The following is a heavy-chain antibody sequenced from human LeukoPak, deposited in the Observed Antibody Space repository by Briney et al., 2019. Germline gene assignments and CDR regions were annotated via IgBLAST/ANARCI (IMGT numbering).Heavy chain of an antibody. D-gene: IGHD3-22*01. Sequence: GESLKTSCKGSGYSFTSYWIGWVRQMPGKGLEWMGIIYPGDSDTRYSPSLQGQVTISADKSISTAYLQWSSLEASDTAMYYCARHRTYYYDSSAYPRGDAFDIWGQGTMVTVSS. CDR2: IYPGDSDT. J-gene: IGHJ3*02. CDR1: GYSFTSYW. V-gene: IGHV5-51*01. CDR3: ARHRTYYYDSSAYPRGDAFDI.